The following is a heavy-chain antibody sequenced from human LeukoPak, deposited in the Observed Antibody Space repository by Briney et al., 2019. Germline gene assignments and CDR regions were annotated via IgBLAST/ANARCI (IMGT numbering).Heavy chain of an antibody. Sequence: GASVKVSCKASGYTFTSYAMHWVRQAPGQRLKWMGWINVGNGNTKYSQKFQGRVTITRDTSASTAYMELSSLRSEDTAVYYCVRISSDAFDIWGQGTMVTVSS. D-gene: IGHD2-15*01. V-gene: IGHV1-3*01. CDR3: VRISSDAFDI. CDR2: INVGNGNT. J-gene: IGHJ3*02. CDR1: GYTFTSYA.